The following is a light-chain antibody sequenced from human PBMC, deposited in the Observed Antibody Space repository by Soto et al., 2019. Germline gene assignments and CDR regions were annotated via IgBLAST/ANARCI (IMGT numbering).Light chain of an antibody. CDR1: SSNIGAGYD. CDR2: GNS. CDR3: QSYDSSLSNV. Sequence: QSVLTQPPSVSGAPGQRVTISCTGSSSNIGAGYDVHWYQQLPGTAPKLLIYGNSNRPSGVPDRFSGSKSGTSASLAITGLQAEDVADYYCQSYDSSLSNVFGTGTKVTVL. J-gene: IGLJ1*01. V-gene: IGLV1-40*01.